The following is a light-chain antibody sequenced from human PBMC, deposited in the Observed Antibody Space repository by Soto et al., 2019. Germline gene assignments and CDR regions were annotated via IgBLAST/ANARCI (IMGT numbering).Light chain of an antibody. V-gene: IGKV1-39*01. CDR2: AAS. Sequence: SAREGEKISMAGGASQSISSYLNWYQQKPGKAPKVLIYAASSLHSGVPSRFSGRGSETDFTLTISSLQPEDFAFYSCKQRANLPGTFAEGTKVDIK. CDR3: KQRANLPGT. J-gene: IGKJ1*01. CDR1: QSISSY.